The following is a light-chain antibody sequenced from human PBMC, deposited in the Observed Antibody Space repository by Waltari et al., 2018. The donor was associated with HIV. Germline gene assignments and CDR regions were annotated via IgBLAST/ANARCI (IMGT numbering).Light chain of an antibody. V-gene: IGLV1-44*01. CDR3: AAWDDCLKAVL. CDR2: SSD. CDR1: SSNIGSNT. Sequence: QSVMTQAPSASGTPGQTVTISCSGTSSNIGSNTVTWYQQLPGTAPKLLIYSSDQWPSGVPDRFSGSKSGTSASLAISGLQSEDEADYYCAAWDDCLKAVLFGGGTKVTVL. J-gene: IGLJ2*01.